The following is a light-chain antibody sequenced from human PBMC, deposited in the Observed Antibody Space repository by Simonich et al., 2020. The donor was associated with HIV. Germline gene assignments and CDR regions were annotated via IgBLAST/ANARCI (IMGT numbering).Light chain of an antibody. J-gene: IGKJ4*01. V-gene: IGKV1-8*01. CDR2: AVS. Sequence: AVRMTQSPSSLSASTGDRVTITCRASQNINTFLAWYQQKPGKAPNLLIYAVSTLQSGVPSRFSGSGSGIDFTLTITSLRSEDVGNYFCQQYYSYPLTFGGGTKVEXK. CDR3: QQYYSYPLT. CDR1: QNINTF.